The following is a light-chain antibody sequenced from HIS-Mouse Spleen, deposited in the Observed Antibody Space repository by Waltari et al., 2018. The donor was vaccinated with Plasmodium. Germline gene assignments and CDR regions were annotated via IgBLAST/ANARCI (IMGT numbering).Light chain of an antibody. Sequence: QSALTQPASVSGSPGQSITISCTGTSSDVGSYNLVSWYQQPPGKAPKPMIYEGSKRPSGVSNRVSGSKSGNTASLTISGLQAEDEADYYCCSYAGSSTFVVFGGGTKLTVL. J-gene: IGLJ2*01. CDR3: CSYAGSSTFVV. CDR1: SSDVGSYNL. CDR2: EGS. V-gene: IGLV2-23*03.